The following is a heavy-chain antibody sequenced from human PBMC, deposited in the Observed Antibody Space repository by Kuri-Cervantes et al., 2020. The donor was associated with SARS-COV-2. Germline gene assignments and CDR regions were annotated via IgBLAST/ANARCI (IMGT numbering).Heavy chain of an antibody. J-gene: IGHJ4*02. V-gene: IGHV3-21*06. D-gene: IGHD3-3*01. CDR3: ARDPRDYDFWFDY. Sequence: GESLKISCAASGFTFSSYSMNWARQAPGKGLEWVSGIGPSNTYIYYADSVKGRFIISRDNAKNSLYLQMNSLRAEDTAVYYCARDPRDYDFWFDYWGQGTLVIVSS. CDR1: GFTFSSYS. CDR2: IGPSNTYI.